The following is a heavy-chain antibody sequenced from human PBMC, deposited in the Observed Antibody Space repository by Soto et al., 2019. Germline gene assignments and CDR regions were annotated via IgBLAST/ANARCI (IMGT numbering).Heavy chain of an antibody. Sequence: GGSLRLSCAASGFTFSSYAMHWVRQAPGKGLEWVAVISYDGSNKYYADSVKGRFTISRDNSKNTLYLQMNSLRAEDTAVYYCGAAGRTDHIGDAFDIWGQGTMVTV. J-gene: IGHJ3*02. V-gene: IGHV3-30-3*01. CDR3: GAAGRTDHIGDAFDI. D-gene: IGHD6-13*01. CDR1: GFTFSSYA. CDR2: ISYDGSNK.